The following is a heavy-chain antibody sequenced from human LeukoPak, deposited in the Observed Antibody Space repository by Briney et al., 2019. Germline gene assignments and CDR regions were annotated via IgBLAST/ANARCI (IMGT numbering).Heavy chain of an antibody. CDR1: GYTLTSYG. Sequence: ASVTVSCKASGYTLTSYGISWVRQAPGQGLEWMGWISAYNGNTNYAQKLQGRVTITTDTSTSTAYMELRSLRSDDTAVYYCARYQLLTDLYLSGGSCDVPFDYWGQGTLVTVSS. CDR3: ARYQLLTDLYLSGGSCDVPFDY. CDR2: ISAYNGNT. D-gene: IGHD2-15*01. J-gene: IGHJ4*02. V-gene: IGHV1-18*01.